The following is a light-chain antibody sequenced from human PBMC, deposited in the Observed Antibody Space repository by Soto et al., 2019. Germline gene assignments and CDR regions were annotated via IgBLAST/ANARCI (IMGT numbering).Light chain of an antibody. CDR3: QQSYSRPRT. V-gene: IGKV1-39*01. CDR2: TAS. J-gene: IGKJ1*01. Sequence: DIQMTQSPSSLSASVGDRVTITCQASQGINNYLNWYQQKPGKAPNLLIYTASNLESGVPSRFSGSGSGTDFTLTISSLQPEDFATYFCQQSYSRPRTFGQGTKVDIK. CDR1: QGINNY.